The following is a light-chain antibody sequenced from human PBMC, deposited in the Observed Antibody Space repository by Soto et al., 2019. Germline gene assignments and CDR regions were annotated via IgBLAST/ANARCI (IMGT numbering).Light chain of an antibody. CDR2: TNN. CDR3: VAWDNSLSGAV. CDR1: SSNIGRNY. V-gene: IGLV1-47*02. Sequence: QSVLTQPPSASGTPGQRVTISCAGSSSNIGRNYVYWYQQPPGMAPKLLIYTNNQRPSGVPDRFSGSKSGTSASLAISGLRSEDEADYYCVAWDNSLSGAVFGGGTKLTVL. J-gene: IGLJ2*01.